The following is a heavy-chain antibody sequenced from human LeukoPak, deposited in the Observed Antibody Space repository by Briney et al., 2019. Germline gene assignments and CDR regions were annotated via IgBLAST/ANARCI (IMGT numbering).Heavy chain of an antibody. J-gene: IGHJ4*02. CDR3: ARAPPGDYGDYVVDY. D-gene: IGHD4-17*01. CDR1: GGSISSGDCY. V-gene: IGHV4-30-4*01. CDR2: IYYSGST. Sequence: SQTLSLTCTVSGGSISSGDCYWSWIRQPPGKGLEWIGYIYYSGSTYYNPSLKSRVTISVDTSKNQFSLKLSSVTAADTAVYYCARAPPGDYGDYVVDYWGQGTLDTVSS.